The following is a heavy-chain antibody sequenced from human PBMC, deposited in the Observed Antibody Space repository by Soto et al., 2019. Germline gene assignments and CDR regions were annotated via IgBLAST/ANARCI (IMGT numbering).Heavy chain of an antibody. D-gene: IGHD3-16*01. CDR1: GGTFSRYT. J-gene: IGHJ4*02. V-gene: IGHV1-69*01. CDR2: IIPIFGAA. CDR3: APAANGNSLAY. Sequence: QVQLVQSGAEVKKPGSSVKVSCKASGGTFSRYTISWVRQAPGQGLEWMGGIIPIFGAAKYAQKFQDRVTITADEPTSTAYMALSSLRSEDTAVYYCAPAANGNSLAYWGQGTLVTVSS.